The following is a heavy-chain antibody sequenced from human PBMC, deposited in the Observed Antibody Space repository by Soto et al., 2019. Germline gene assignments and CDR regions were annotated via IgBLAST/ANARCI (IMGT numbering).Heavy chain of an antibody. J-gene: IGHJ4*02. Sequence: PSETLSLTCTVSGGSISSSSYYWGWIRQPPGKGMEWIGSIYYSGSTYYNPSLKSRVTISVDTSKNQFSLKLSSVTAADTAVYYCASHSSGYDNFDYWGQGTLVTVSS. CDR2: IYYSGST. V-gene: IGHV4-39*01. CDR3: ASHSSGYDNFDY. CDR1: GGSISSSSYY. D-gene: IGHD3-22*01.